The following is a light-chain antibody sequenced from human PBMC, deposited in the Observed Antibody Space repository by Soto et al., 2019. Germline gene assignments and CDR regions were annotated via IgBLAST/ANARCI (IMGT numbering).Light chain of an antibody. CDR2: DAS. CDR1: QSISSY. CDR3: QQRSNWPPIT. V-gene: IGKV3-11*01. Sequence: ETVLTQSPATLSLSPGERATLSCRASQSISSYLAWYQQKPGQAPRLLIYDASNRATVIPARFSGSGSGTDFTLTISSLEPDDFAVYYCQQRSNWPPITFGQGTRLEI. J-gene: IGKJ5*01.